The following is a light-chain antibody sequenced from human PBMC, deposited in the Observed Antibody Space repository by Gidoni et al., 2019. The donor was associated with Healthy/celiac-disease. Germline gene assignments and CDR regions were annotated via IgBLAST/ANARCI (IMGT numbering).Light chain of an antibody. CDR3: SSLRV. J-gene: IGLJ3*02. CDR2: EVS. V-gene: IGLV2-14*01. CDR1: SSDVGGYNY. Sequence: QSALTQPASVSGSPGQSITISCTGTSSDVGGYNYVSWYKQHPGKAPKLMMYEVSNRPSGVSNRFSGSKSGNTASLTISGLQAEDEADYYCSSLRVFGGGTKLTVL.